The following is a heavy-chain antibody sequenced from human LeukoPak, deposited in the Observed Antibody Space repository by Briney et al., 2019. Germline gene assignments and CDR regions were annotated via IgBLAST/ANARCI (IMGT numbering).Heavy chain of an antibody. Sequence: GGSLTLSCAASGFTFNQFGMHWVRQAPGKGLEYVSVINTDGRITYYADSVKGRFTISRDNSKNTVYLQMGSLRGEDMAVYYCTRDGGSFCDFDYWGQGALVTVSS. J-gene: IGHJ4*02. D-gene: IGHD1-26*01. CDR1: GFTFNQFG. CDR2: INTDGRIT. V-gene: IGHV3-64*02. CDR3: TRDGGSFCDFDY.